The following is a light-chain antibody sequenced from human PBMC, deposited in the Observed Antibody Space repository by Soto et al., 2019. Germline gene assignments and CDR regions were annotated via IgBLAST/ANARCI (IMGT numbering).Light chain of an antibody. J-gene: IGLJ3*02. CDR2: SND. CDR3: AAWDDSLNGWV. Sequence: QSMLTQAPSASGTPGQRVTISCSGSSSNIGSNTVTWYQQVPGTAPKLLIYSNDQRPSGVPDRFSGSKSGTSASLAIAGLQSEDEADYYCAAWDDSLNGWVFGGGTQLTV. V-gene: IGLV1-44*01. CDR1: SSNIGSNT.